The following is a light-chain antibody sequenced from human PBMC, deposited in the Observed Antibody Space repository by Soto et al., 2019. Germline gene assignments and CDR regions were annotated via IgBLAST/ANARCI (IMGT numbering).Light chain of an antibody. CDR1: QGVTKY. CDR3: YLRSTWPT. V-gene: IGKV3-11*01. J-gene: IGKJ1*01. Sequence: EIVLTQSPVTLSLSPGERATLSCRASQGVTKYLGWYQQKPGQAPRLLIYDVSNRATGIPARFSGGESGTDFTLTISSLEPEDSAVYYFYLRSTWPTFGQGTQVEIK. CDR2: DVS.